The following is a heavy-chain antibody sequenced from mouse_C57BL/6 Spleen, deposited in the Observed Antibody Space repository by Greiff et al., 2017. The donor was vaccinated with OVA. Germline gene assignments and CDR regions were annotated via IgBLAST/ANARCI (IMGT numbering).Heavy chain of an antibody. D-gene: IGHD2-1*01. Sequence: EVQLQQSGPELVKPGASVKISCKASGYSFTDYNMNWVKQSNGKSLEWIGVLNPNYGTTSYNQKFKGKATLTVDQSSSTAYMQLNSLTSEDSAVYYCARKEGYGNYWYFDVWGTGTTVTVSS. CDR2: LNPNYGTT. CDR3: ARKEGYGNYWYFDV. CDR1: GYSFTDYN. J-gene: IGHJ1*03. V-gene: IGHV1-39*01.